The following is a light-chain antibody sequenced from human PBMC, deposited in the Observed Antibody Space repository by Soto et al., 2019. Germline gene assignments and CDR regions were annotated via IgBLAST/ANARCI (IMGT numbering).Light chain of an antibody. CDR3: MQALQTPWT. CDR1: QSLLHSDGYIY. V-gene: IGKV2-28*01. J-gene: IGKJ1*01. CDR2: LGS. Sequence: DIVMTQSPLSLPVTPGEPASISCRSSQSLLHSDGYIYLDWYLQRPGQSPQLLICLGSNRASGVPDRCSGSGSGTHFTLTLSRVEAEDFGVYYCMQALQTPWTFGQGTRVEVK.